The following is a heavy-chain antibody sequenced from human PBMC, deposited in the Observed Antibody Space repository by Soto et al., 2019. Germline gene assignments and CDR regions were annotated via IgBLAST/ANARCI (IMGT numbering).Heavy chain of an antibody. J-gene: IGHJ4*02. V-gene: IGHV5-10-1*01. CDR2: IDPSDSYT. D-gene: IGHD3-22*01. Sequence: GESLKISCKGSGYSFTSYWISWVRQMPGKGLEWMGRIDPSDSYTNYSPSFQGHVTISADKSISTAYLQWSSLKASDTAMYYCARDAADYDSSGDSFDYWGQGTLVTVSS. CDR3: ARDAADYDSSGDSFDY. CDR1: GYSFTSYW.